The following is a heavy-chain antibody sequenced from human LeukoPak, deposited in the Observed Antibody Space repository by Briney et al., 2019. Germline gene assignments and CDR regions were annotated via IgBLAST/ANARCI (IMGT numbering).Heavy chain of an antibody. J-gene: IGHJ6*04. CDR3: AELGITMIGGV. V-gene: IGHV3-48*01. D-gene: IGHD3-10*02. CDR1: GFTFSTYS. Sequence: GGSLRLSCAASGFTFSTYSMNWVRQAPGKGLEWVSYISSSSSTIYYTDSVKGRFTISRDNAKNSLYLQMNSLRAEDTAVYYCAELGITMIGGVWGKGTTVTISS. CDR2: ISSSSSTI.